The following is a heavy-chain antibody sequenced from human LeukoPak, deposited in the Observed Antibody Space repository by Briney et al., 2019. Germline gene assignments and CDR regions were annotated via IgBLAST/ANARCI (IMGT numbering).Heavy chain of an antibody. J-gene: IGHJ6*03. V-gene: IGHV4-59*01. CDR2: IYYSGST. CDR1: GGSISSYY. CDR3: ARDKWGHYYYYMDV. D-gene: IGHD1-26*01. Sequence: SETLSLTCTVSGGSISSYYWSWIRQPPGKGLKWIGYIYYSGSTNYNPSLKSRVTISVDTSKNQFSLKLSSVTAADTAVYYCARDKWGHYYYYMDVWGKGTTVTVSS.